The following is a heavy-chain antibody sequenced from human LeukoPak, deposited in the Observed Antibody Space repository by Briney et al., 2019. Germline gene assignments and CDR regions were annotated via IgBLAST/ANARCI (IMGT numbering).Heavy chain of an antibody. J-gene: IGHJ4*02. CDR1: GFSFDTYG. CDR3: ARDVFADSSGGSFDF. Sequence: GRSLRLSCAASGFSFDTYGMHWVRQAPGKGLEWVAVIWYDGSKKYYADSVKGRFTISRDNSKKSLFLQMNSLRAEDTALYYCARDVFADSSGGSFDFWGQGTLVTVSS. D-gene: IGHD3-16*01. V-gene: IGHV3-33*01. CDR2: IWYDGSKK.